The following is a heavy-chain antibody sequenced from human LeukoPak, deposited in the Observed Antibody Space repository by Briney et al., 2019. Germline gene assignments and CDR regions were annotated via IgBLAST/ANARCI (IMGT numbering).Heavy chain of an antibody. J-gene: IGHJ6*04. CDR1: GGSISSYY. Sequence: SETLSLTCTVSGGSISSYYWSWIRQPPGKGLEWIGYIYYSGSTNYNPSLKSRVTISVDTSKNQFSLKLSSVTAADTAVYYCARDTEPTGTAPYGMDGWGKGTTVTVSS. CDR2: IYYSGST. CDR3: ARDTEPTGTAPYGMDG. V-gene: IGHV4-59*01. D-gene: IGHD1-1*01.